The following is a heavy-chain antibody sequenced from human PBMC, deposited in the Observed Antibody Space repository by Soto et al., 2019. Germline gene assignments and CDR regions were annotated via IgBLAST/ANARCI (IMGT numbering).Heavy chain of an antibody. J-gene: IGHJ4*02. CDR3: ARGLGGIAAAGFPFDY. D-gene: IGHD6-13*01. V-gene: IGHV3-48*03. CDR1: GFTFSGYE. CDR2: ISSSGSTI. Sequence: GGSLRLSCGASGFTFSGYEMNWVRQAPGKGLEWVSYISSSGSTIYYADSVKGRFTISRDNAKNSLYLQMNSLRAEDTAVYYCARGLGGIAAAGFPFDYWGQGTLVTVSS.